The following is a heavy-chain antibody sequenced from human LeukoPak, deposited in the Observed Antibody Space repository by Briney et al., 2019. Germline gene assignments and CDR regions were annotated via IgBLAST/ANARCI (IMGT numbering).Heavy chain of an antibody. CDR2: IYTSGST. CDR1: GGSISSGGYY. J-gene: IGHJ3*02. D-gene: IGHD3-10*01. CDR3: ARGALWFGTNAFDI. Sequence: SETLSLTCTVSGGSISSGGYYWSWIRQPAGKGLEWIGRIYTSGSTNYNPSLKSRVTISVDTSKNQFSLKLSSVTAADTAVYYCARGALWFGTNAFDIWGQGTMVTVSS. V-gene: IGHV4-61*02.